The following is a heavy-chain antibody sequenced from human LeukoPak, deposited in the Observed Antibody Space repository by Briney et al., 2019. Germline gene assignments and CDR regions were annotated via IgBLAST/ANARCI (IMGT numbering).Heavy chain of an antibody. CDR3: ARERRPNYYDSSGRVGY. CDR2: INPNSGGT. Sequence: ASVKVSCKASGYTFTGYYMHWVRQAPGQGLEWMGWINPNSGGTNYAQKFQGGVTMTRDTSISTAYMELSRLRSDDTAVYYCARERRPNYYDSSGRVGYWGQGTLVTVSS. CDR1: GYTFTGYY. J-gene: IGHJ4*02. D-gene: IGHD3-22*01. V-gene: IGHV1-2*02.